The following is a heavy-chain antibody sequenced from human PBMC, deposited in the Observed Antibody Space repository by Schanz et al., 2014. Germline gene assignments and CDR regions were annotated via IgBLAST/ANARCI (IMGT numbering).Heavy chain of an antibody. J-gene: IGHJ6*02. CDR1: GGTFSSYA. Sequence: QVQLVQSGAEVKKPGSPVKVSCKSSGGTFSSYAISWVRQAPGQGLEWMGWISAYNGNTNYAQKLQGRVTMTTDTSTSTAYMELRSLRSDDTAVYYCARAKRFGDMDVWGQGTTVTVSS. V-gene: IGHV1-18*01. CDR3: ARAKRFGDMDV. D-gene: IGHD3-10*01. CDR2: ISAYNGNT.